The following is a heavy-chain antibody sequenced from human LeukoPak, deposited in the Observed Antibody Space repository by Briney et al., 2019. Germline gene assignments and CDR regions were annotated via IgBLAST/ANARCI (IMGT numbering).Heavy chain of an antibody. V-gene: IGHV3-23*01. CDR2: VSGSGAHT. D-gene: IGHD6-13*01. CDR3: ARVGSSWSFDY. J-gene: IGHJ4*02. Sequence: GGSLRLSCAASGFTFSSYAMTWVRQAPGKGLQWVSAVSGSGAHTYYADSVKGRFTISRDNAKNSLYLQMNSLRADDTAVYYCARVGSSWSFDYWGQGTLVTVSS. CDR1: GFTFSSYA.